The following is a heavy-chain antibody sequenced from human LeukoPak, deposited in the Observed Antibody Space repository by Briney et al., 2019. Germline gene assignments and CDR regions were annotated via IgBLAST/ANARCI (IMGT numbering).Heavy chain of an antibody. J-gene: IGHJ4*02. CDR3: ARLTYDSSSYRYYFDY. V-gene: IGHV4-39*01. CDR2: IYYSGTT. Sequence: GSLRLSCAASGFTFSSYGMHWIRQPPGKGLEWIGTIYYSGTTYYNPSLKSRVTISVDTSKNQFSLMLSSVTAADAAVYYCARLTYDSSSYRYYFDYWGQGTLVTVSS. CDR1: GFTFSSYG. D-gene: IGHD3-22*01.